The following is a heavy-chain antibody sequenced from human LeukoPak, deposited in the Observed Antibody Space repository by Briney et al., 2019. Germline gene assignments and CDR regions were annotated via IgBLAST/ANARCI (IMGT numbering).Heavy chain of an antibody. CDR1: GLTVSSNY. J-gene: IGHJ4*02. Sequence: GGSLRLSCAASGLTVSSNYMSWVRQAPGKGLEWVSDIYRDGTTFYADSLKGRFTISRDNSRNTLYLQMISLRGEDTAVYYCARGESASAWLIEYWGQGTLVTVSS. CDR2: IYRDGTT. D-gene: IGHD6-19*01. CDR3: ARGESASAWLIEY. V-gene: IGHV3-53*01.